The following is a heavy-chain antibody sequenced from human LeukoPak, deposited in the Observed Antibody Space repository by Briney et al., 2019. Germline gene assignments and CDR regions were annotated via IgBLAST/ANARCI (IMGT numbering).Heavy chain of an antibody. V-gene: IGHV4-38-2*02. CDR3: ARIVWTEAGTRYYYYYMDV. CDR1: GGSISSGYY. Sequence: SETLSLTCTVSGGSISSGYYWGWIRQPPGKGLEWIGSIYHGGSTYYNPSLKSRVTISVDTSKNQFSLKLSSVTAADTAVYYCARIVWTEAGTRYYYYYMDVWGKGTTVTVSS. J-gene: IGHJ6*03. D-gene: IGHD6-19*01. CDR2: IYHGGST.